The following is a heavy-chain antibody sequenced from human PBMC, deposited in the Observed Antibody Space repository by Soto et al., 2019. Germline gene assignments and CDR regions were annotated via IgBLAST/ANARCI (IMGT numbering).Heavy chain of an antibody. CDR1: GYTFTSYY. J-gene: IGHJ6*02. V-gene: IGHV1-46*01. D-gene: IGHD5-18*01. CDR2: INPTGGST. Sequence: QVQLVQSGAEVKKPGASVKVSCKAYGYTFTSYYMHWVRQAPGQGLEWMGIINPTGGSTNYAQKFQGRATMTSDTSTSTVYMELRSLRSADTAVYYCASRTYSSSIYALDVWGQGTTVTGSS. CDR3: ASRTYSSSIYALDV.